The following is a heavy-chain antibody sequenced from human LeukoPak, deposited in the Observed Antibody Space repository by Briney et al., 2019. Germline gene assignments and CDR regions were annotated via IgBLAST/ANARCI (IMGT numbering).Heavy chain of an antibody. CDR2: INPNSGST. CDR1: GYTFTGYY. CDR3: AREALDTAMVSFDY. V-gene: IGHV1-2*02. J-gene: IGHJ4*02. Sequence: ASVKVSCKASGYTFTGYYMHWVRQAPGQGLEWMGWINPNSGSTNYAQKFQGRVTMTRDTSISTAYMELSKLRSDDTAVYYCAREALDTAMVSFDYWGQGTLVTVSS. D-gene: IGHD5-18*01.